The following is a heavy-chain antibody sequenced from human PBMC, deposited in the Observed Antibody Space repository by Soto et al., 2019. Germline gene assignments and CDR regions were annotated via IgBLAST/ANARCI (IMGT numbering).Heavy chain of an antibody. CDR2: TKHGXSP. J-gene: IGHJ4*02. V-gene: IGHV4-34*01. CDR3: ARDKINGIFDY. CDR1: RWSFTGYY. Sequence: XXTLSLTCAVYRWSFTGYYWTWIRQPPGRGVEWMEXTKHGXSPKYNGALRXXVGVSVDXXENQFCLKLTSVTAADTAAYYCARDKINGIFDYWGQGTLVTVSS. D-gene: IGHD2-8*01.